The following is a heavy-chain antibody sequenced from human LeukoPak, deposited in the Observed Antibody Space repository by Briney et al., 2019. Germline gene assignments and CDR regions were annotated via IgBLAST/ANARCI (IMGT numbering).Heavy chain of an antibody. CDR1: GFTFSSYS. CDR3: AGAPRYYDILTGYSMQDAFDI. J-gene: IGHJ3*02. CDR2: ISSSSSYI. D-gene: IGHD3-9*01. Sequence: GGSLRLSCAASGFTFSSYSMNWVRQAPGKGLEWVSSISSSSSYIYYADSVKGRFTISRDNAKNSLYLQMNSLRAEDTAVYYCAGAPRYYDILTGYSMQDAFDIWGQGTMVTVSS. V-gene: IGHV3-21*01.